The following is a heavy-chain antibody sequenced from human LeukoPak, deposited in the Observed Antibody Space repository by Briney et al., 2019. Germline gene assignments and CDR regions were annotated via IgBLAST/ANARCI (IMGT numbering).Heavy chain of an antibody. D-gene: IGHD1-26*01. CDR3: ARPRRVGADGNFDY. CDR1: GFTFSTYG. CDR2: ISYDGSTI. J-gene: IGHJ4*02. Sequence: GGSLRLSCAASGFTFSTYGIHWVRQAPGKGLEWVAVISYDGSTIYYADSVKGRFTISRDNSMNTLYLQMNSLRVEDTAMYYCARPRRVGADGNFDYWGQGTLVTVSS. V-gene: IGHV3-30*03.